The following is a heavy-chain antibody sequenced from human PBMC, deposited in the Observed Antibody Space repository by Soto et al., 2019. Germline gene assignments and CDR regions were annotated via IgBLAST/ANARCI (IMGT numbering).Heavy chain of an antibody. Sequence: QVQLVQSGAEVKKPGSSVKVSCKASGGTFSSYTISWVRQAPGQGLEWMGRIIPILGIANYAQKFQGRVTITADKSTSTGYMELSSLRSEDTAVYYCARVDRMATEEAFDIWGQGTMVTVSS. CDR1: GGTFSSYT. J-gene: IGHJ3*02. CDR2: IIPILGIA. V-gene: IGHV1-69*02. CDR3: ARVDRMATEEAFDI. D-gene: IGHD5-12*01.